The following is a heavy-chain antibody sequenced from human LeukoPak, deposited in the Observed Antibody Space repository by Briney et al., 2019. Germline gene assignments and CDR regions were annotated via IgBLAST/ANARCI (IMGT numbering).Heavy chain of an antibody. CDR3: TTLFPESVQLEPPVDY. D-gene: IGHD1-1*01. CDR1: GFTFSNAW. CDR2: IKSKTDGGTT. V-gene: IGHV3-15*01. Sequence: PGGSLRLSCAASGFTFSNAWMSWVRQAPGKGLEWVGRIKSKTDGGTTDYAAPVKGRFTISRDDSKNTLYLQMNSLKTEDTAVYYCTTLFPESVQLEPPVDYWGQGTLVTVSS. J-gene: IGHJ4*02.